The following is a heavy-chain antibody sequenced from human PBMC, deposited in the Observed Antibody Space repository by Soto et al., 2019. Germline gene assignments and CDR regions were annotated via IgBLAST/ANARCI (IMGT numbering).Heavy chain of an antibody. CDR2: IKQDGSEK. CDR1: AFTFSSYW. D-gene: IGHD1-1*01. J-gene: IGHJ6*02. Sequence: EVQLVESGGGLVQPGGSLRLSCAASAFTFSSYWMSWVRQAPGKGLEWVANIKQDGSEKKYVDSVKGRFTSSRDNAKNSLYLQMNSLRAEDTAVYYCARVKGNGVNSDYYYGMDVWGQGTTVTVSS. V-gene: IGHV3-7*05. CDR3: ARVKGNGVNSDYYYGMDV.